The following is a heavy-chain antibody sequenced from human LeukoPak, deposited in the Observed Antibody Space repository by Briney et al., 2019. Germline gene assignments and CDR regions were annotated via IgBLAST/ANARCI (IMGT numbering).Heavy chain of an antibody. CDR2: VDHSGST. Sequence: SETLSLTCAVYGGSFSGYYWSWVRQPPQKGLEWIGEVDHSGSTSYNPSLKSRVTISVDMSKNQSSLKVSSVTAADTAVYYCARRTTSRSYYFDYWGQGTLVTVSS. J-gene: IGHJ4*02. CDR1: GGSFSGYY. V-gene: IGHV4-34*01. CDR3: ARRTTSRSYYFDY. D-gene: IGHD1-1*01.